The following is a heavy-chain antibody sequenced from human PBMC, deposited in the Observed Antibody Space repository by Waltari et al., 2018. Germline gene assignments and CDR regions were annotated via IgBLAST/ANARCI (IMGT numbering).Heavy chain of an antibody. CDR1: GFTFSSYA. J-gene: IGHJ4*02. V-gene: IGHV3-23*01. CDR3: AKSYYDFWSGPADY. D-gene: IGHD3-3*01. Sequence: EVQLLESGGGLVQPGGSLRLSCAASGFTFSSYAMSWVRPAPGKGLEWVSAISGSGGSTYYADSVKGRFTISRDNSKNTLYLQMNSLRAEDTAVYYCAKSYYDFWSGPADYWGQGTLVTVSS. CDR2: ISGSGGST.